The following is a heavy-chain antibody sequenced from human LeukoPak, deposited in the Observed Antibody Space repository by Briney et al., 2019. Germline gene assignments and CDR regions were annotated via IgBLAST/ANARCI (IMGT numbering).Heavy chain of an antibody. CDR1: GFTFSSYG. Sequence: GSLRLSCAASGFTFSSYGMYWVRQAPGKGLEWVAVISYDGSNKYYADSVKGRFTISRDNSKNTLYLQMNSLRAEDTAVYYCANSYDILTGYYGFDPWGQGTLVTVSS. J-gene: IGHJ5*02. V-gene: IGHV3-30*18. D-gene: IGHD3-9*01. CDR3: ANSYDILTGYYGFDP. CDR2: ISYDGSNK.